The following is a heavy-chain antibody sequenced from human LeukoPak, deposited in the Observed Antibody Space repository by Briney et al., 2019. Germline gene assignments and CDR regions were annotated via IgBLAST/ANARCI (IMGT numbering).Heavy chain of an antibody. CDR1: GYSFTSYW. J-gene: IGHJ6*03. D-gene: IGHD3-22*01. CDR2: IYPGDSDT. CDR3: ARHRVHYYDSGGYYYYMDV. Sequence: GESLKISCKGSGYSFTSYWIGWVRQMPGKGLEWTGIIYPGDSDTRYSPSFQGQVTISADKSISTAYLQWSSLKASDTAMYYCARHRVHYYDSGGYYYYMDVWGKGTTVTVSS. V-gene: IGHV5-51*01.